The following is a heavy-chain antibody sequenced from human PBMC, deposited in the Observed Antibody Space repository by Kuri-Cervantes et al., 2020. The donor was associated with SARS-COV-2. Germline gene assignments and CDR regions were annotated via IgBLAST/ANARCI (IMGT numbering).Heavy chain of an antibody. CDR3: ARAGREGLLWFGDSYYYYYMDV. J-gene: IGHJ6*03. CDR2: ISANNGNR. CDR1: NFTFTTYG. Sequence: GESLKISCKASNFTFTTYGLTWLRQAPGQGLEWVGWISANNGNRIYGANFQGRVTMTRNTSISTAYMELSSLRSEDTAVYYCARAGREGLLWFGDSYYYYYMDVWGKGTTVTVSS. D-gene: IGHD3-10*01. V-gene: IGHV1-8*01.